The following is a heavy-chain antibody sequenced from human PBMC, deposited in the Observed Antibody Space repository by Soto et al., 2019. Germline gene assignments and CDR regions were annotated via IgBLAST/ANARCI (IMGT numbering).Heavy chain of an antibody. V-gene: IGHV1-46*01. D-gene: IGHD3-9*01. CDR3: ARDRTHRYFDWREAFDI. J-gene: IGHJ3*02. CDR2: INPSGGST. CDR1: GYTFTSYY. Sequence: ASVKVSCKASGYTFTSYYMHWVRQAPGQGLEWMGIINPSGGSTSYAQKFQGRVTMTRDTSTSTVCMELSSLRSEDTAVYYCARDRTHRYFDWREAFDIWGQGTMVT.